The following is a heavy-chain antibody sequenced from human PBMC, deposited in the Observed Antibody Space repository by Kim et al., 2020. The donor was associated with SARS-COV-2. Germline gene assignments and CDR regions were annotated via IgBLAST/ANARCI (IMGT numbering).Heavy chain of an antibody. J-gene: IGHJ4*01. Sequence: SETLSLTCTVSGGSIRSSTYSWGWIRQFPGKELEWIGWVYYSGKTSYNPSLMSRVTMSVDTSRDRFSLELNSVTAADTAGYYCARNWREFSYLISGPFD. CDR1: GGSIRSSTYS. D-gene: IGHD1-26*01. CDR3: ARNWREFSYLISGPFD. V-gene: IGHV4-39*07. CDR2: VYYSGKT.